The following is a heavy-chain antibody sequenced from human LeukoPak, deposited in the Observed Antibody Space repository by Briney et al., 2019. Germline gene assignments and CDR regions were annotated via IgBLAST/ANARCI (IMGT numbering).Heavy chain of an antibody. V-gene: IGHV3-30*02. CDR2: IRYDGSNK. Sequence: GGSLRLSCAASGFIFSTYGMHWVRQAPGKGLEWVAFIRYDGSNKYYADSVKGRFTISRDNSKNTLYLQMNSLRAEDTAMYYCAKTSSSYDFWSGLDYWGQGTLVTVSS. CDR1: GFIFSTYG. D-gene: IGHD3-3*01. CDR3: AKTSSSYDFWSGLDY. J-gene: IGHJ4*02.